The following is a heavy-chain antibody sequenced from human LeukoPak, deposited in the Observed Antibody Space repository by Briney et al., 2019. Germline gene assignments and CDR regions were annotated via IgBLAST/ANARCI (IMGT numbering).Heavy chain of an antibody. V-gene: IGHV4-39*01. Sequence: SETLSLTCTVSGVSISSSSYYWGWIRQPPGKGLEWIGSIYYSGSTYYNPSLKSRVTISVDTSKNQFSLKLSSVTAADTAVYYCARLGPYDPEVYWGQGTLVTVSS. CDR2: IYYSGST. J-gene: IGHJ4*02. D-gene: IGHD3-22*01. CDR1: GVSISSSSYY. CDR3: ARLGPYDPEVY.